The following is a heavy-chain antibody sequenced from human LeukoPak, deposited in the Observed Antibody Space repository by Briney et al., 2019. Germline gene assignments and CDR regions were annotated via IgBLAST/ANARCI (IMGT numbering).Heavy chain of an antibody. J-gene: IGHJ5*02. CDR1: GVPITDYY. Sequence: SETLSLTCNISGVPITDYYCSWIRLAPRRGLEWIGYMYYSGDSNSNPSLEGRVTMSADTSTNQFSLRLTSVTAADTAIYYCARELPSRGNWLAPWGGGLLVTVSS. CDR2: MYYSGDS. CDR3: ARELPSRGNWLAP. V-gene: IGHV4-59*01.